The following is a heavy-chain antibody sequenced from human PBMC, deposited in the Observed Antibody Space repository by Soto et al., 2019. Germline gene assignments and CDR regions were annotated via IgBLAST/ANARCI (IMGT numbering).Heavy chain of an antibody. V-gene: IGHV4-59*11. CDR3: ARVGSSGWAPDY. Sequence: PSDTLSLTCTVSGGSISGHYWIWIRRPPGKGLEWIGYIFYSGTTNYNPSLKSRLTISVDTSKNQFSLKLSSVTAADTAVYYCARVGSSGWAPDYWGQGTLVTV. CDR2: IFYSGTT. D-gene: IGHD6-19*01. J-gene: IGHJ4*02. CDR1: GGSISGHY.